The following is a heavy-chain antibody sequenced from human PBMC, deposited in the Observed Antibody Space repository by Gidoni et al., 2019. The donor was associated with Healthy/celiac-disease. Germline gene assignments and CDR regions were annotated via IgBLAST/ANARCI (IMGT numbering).Heavy chain of an antibody. CDR3: AAETRGSSGWSPEYFQH. Sequence: QMQLVQSGPEVKKPGTSVKVSCKASGFTFTSSAMQWVRQARGQRLEWIGWIVVGSGNTNYAQKFQERVTITRDMSTSTAYMELSSLRSEDTAVYYCAAETRGSSGWSPEYFQHWGQGTLVTVSS. J-gene: IGHJ1*01. D-gene: IGHD6-19*01. CDR1: GFTFTSSA. CDR2: IVVGSGNT. V-gene: IGHV1-58*02.